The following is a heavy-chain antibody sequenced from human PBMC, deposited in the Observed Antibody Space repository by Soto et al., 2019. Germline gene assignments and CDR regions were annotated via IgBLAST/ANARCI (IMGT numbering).Heavy chain of an antibody. V-gene: IGHV3-11*01. Sequence: QVQLVESGGGLVKPGGSLRLSCAASGFTFSDYYMSWIRQAPGKGLEWVSYISSSGSTIYYADSVKGRFTISRDNAKNSLFLKMNSRGAEDTAVYYCARDPGGGGSRRMNYYYYMDVWGKGTPVTVSS. CDR3: ARDPGGGGSRRMNYYYYMDV. CDR1: GFTFSDYY. J-gene: IGHJ6*03. CDR2: ISSSGSTI. D-gene: IGHD3-16*01.